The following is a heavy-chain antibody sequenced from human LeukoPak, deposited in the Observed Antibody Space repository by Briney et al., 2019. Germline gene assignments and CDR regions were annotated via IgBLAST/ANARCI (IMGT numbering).Heavy chain of an antibody. CDR2: IKQDGSEK. J-gene: IGHJ4*02. CDR3: ARGTSGWTHYYFDS. D-gene: IGHD6-19*01. Sequence: GGSLRPSCAASGFTFSRYWMSWVRQAPGRGLEWVANIKQDGSEKYYVDSVMGRFAISRDNAKNSVYLQMNSLRAEDTAVYYCARGTSGWTHYYFDSWGQGTLVTVSS. CDR1: GFTFSRYW. V-gene: IGHV3-7*01.